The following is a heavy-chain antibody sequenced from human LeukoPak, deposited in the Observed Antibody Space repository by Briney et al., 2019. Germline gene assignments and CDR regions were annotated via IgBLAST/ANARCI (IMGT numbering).Heavy chain of an antibody. V-gene: IGHV3-9*01. CDR3: AKDMSLYYDSSGYYYH. CDR2: ISWNSGSI. D-gene: IGHD3-22*01. CDR1: GFTFDDYA. J-gene: IGHJ5*02. Sequence: GGSLRLSCAASGFTFDDYAMHWVRQAPGKGLEWVSGISWNSGSIGYADSVKGRFTISRDNAKNSLYLQMNSLRAEDTALYYCAKDMSLYYDSSGYYYHWGQGTLVTVSS.